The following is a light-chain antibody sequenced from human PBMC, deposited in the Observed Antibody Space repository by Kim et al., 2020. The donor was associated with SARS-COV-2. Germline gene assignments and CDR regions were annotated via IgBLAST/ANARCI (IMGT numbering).Light chain of an antibody. J-gene: IGLJ2*01. CDR3: NSRDSNDNVV. Sequence: VALGQTVRITCQGDSLRSYEATWYQQKPGQAPILVIYGKNNRPSGIPDRFSGSSSGNTASLTITGTQAGDEADYYCNSRDSNDNVVFGGGTKLTVL. CDR2: GKN. CDR1: SLRSYE. V-gene: IGLV3-19*01.